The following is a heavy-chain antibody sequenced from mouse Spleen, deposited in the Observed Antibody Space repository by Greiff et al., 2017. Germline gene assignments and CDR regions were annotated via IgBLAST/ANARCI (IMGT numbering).Heavy chain of an antibody. J-gene: IGHJ2*01. CDR2: IWSGGST. V-gene: IGHV2-2*01. D-gene: IGHD2-1*01. CDR1: GFSLTSYG. Sequence: QVQLKESGPGLVQPSQSLSITCTVSGFSLTSYGVHWVRQSPGKGLEWLGVIWSGGSTDYNAAFISRLSISKDNSKSQVFFKMNSLQADDTAIYYCARNKGIYYGKGGYFDYWGQGTTLTVSS. CDR3: ARNKGIYYGKGGYFDY.